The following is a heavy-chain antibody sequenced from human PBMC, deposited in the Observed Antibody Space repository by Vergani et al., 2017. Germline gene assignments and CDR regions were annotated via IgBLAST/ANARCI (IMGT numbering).Heavy chain of an antibody. CDR2: IYYGGRT. CDR1: GGSISSYY. CDR3: ARNPYCGGDCYSDAFDI. V-gene: IGHV4-59*01. J-gene: IGHJ3*02. Sequence: QVQLQESGPGLVKPSETLSLTCTVSGGSISSYYWSWIRQPPGKGLEWIGYIYYGGRTYYNPSLKNRVTISVDTSKNQFSLKMSSVTAADTAVYYCARNPYCGGDCYSDAFDIWGQGTMVTVSS. D-gene: IGHD2-21*02.